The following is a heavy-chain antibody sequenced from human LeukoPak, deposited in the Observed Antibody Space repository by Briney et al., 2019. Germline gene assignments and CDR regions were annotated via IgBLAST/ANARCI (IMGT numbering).Heavy chain of an antibody. V-gene: IGHV3-7*01. CDR1: GFTFSRYW. Sequence: GGSLRLSCAASGFTFSRYWMSWVRQAPGKGLEWVANIKQDGSEKYYVDSVKGRFTITRDNAKNSLYLQMNSLRAEDTAVYYFAKYDSGDLKGYYWGQGTLVTVSS. D-gene: IGHD3-22*01. CDR2: IKQDGSEK. J-gene: IGHJ4*02. CDR3: AKYDSGDLKGYY.